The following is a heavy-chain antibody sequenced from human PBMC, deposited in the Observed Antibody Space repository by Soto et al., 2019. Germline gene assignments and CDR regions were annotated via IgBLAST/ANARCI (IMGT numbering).Heavy chain of an antibody. J-gene: IGHJ6*02. CDR2: ISYDGSNK. CDR1: GFTFSSYG. V-gene: IGHV3-30*18. CDR3: AKDSSSSRYYYGMDV. D-gene: IGHD6-6*01. Sequence: QVQLVESGGGVVQPGRSLRLSCAASGFTFSSYGMHWVRQAPGKGLEWVAVISYDGSNKYYADSVKGRFTISRDNSKNTLYLQMNSLRAEDTAVYYCAKDSSSSRYYYGMDVWGQGTTVTVSS.